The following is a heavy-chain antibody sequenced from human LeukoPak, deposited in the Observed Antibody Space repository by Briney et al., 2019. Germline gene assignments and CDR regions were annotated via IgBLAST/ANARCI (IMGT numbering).Heavy chain of an antibody. D-gene: IGHD2-21*02. CDR3: ARMALDGGDSIGFDS. Sequence: ASVKVSCKASGYTFTDYFIHWVRQAPGQGLEWMGWINPNIGDASYAQKFQDRVTMTRDRSINTAYMELSRLTADDTAVYYCARMALDGGDSIGFDSWGQGTLVTVSS. CDR1: GYTFTDYF. V-gene: IGHV1-2*02. CDR2: INPNIGDA. J-gene: IGHJ5*01.